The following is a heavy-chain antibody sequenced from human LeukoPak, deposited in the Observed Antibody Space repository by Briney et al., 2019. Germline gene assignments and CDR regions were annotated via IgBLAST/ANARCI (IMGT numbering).Heavy chain of an antibody. V-gene: IGHV3-66*01. CDR2: IYSGGST. Sequence: GGSLRLSCAASGFTVSSNYMSWVRQAPGKGLEWVSVIYSGGSTYYADSVKGRFTISRDNSKNTLYLQMNSLRAEDTAVYYCARTPVGTMVRGGLYYYGMDVWGQGTTVTVSS. D-gene: IGHD3-10*01. J-gene: IGHJ6*02. CDR1: GFTVSSNY. CDR3: ARTPVGTMVRGGLYYYGMDV.